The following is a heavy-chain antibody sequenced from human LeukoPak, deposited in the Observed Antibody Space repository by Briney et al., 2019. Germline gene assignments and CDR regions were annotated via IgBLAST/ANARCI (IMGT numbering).Heavy chain of an antibody. Sequence: GGSLRLSCAASGFTFSSYGMHWVRQAPGKGLEWVAVIWYDGSNKYYEDSVKGRFTISRDNSKNTLYLQMNSLRAEDTAVYYCARLKGVATPFDYWGQVTLVTVSS. CDR1: GFTFSSYG. CDR3: ARLKGVATPFDY. J-gene: IGHJ4*02. V-gene: IGHV3-33*01. D-gene: IGHD5-12*01. CDR2: IWYDGSNK.